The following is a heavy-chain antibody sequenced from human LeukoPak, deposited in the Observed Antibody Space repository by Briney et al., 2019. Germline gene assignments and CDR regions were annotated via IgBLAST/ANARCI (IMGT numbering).Heavy chain of an antibody. J-gene: IGHJ4*02. V-gene: IGHV3-7*03. CDR3: ARDGRLWLGELWGSISLSPGYYFDY. Sequence: GGSLRLSCAASGFTFSSYWMSWVRQAPGKGLEWVANIKQDGSEKYYVDSVKGRFTISRDNAKNSLYLQMNSLRAEDTAVYYCARDGRLWLGELWGSISLSPGYYFDYWGQGTLVTVSS. CDR2: IKQDGSEK. D-gene: IGHD3-10*01. CDR1: GFTFSSYW.